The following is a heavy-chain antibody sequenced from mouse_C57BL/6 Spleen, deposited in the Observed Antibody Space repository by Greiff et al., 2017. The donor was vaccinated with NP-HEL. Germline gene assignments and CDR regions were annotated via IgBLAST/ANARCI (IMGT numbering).Heavy chain of an antibody. Sequence: QVQLQQSGAELVMPGASVKLSCKASGYTFTSYWMHWVKQRPGQGLEWIGEIDPSDSYTNYNQKFKGKSTLTVDKSSSTAYMQLSSLTSEDSAVYYCASAYGSSYGDFDYWGQGTTLTVSS. CDR2: IDPSDSYT. CDR3: ASAYGSSYGDFDY. J-gene: IGHJ2*01. V-gene: IGHV1-69*01. D-gene: IGHD1-1*01. CDR1: GYTFTSYW.